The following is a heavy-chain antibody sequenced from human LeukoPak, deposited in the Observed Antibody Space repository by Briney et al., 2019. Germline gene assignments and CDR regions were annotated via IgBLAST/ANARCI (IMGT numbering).Heavy chain of an antibody. J-gene: IGHJ4*02. V-gene: IGHV3-33*01. CDR1: GFTFSSHG. CDR3: ARWGNPKILDQ. D-gene: IGHD3-3*01. CDR2: IWYDGSNK. Sequence: PGGSLRPSCAASGFTFSSHGMHWVRQAPGKGLEWVAVIWYDGSNKYYADSVKGRFTISRDNSKNTLYLQMNSLRVEDTAVYYCARWGNPKILDQWGQGILVTVSS.